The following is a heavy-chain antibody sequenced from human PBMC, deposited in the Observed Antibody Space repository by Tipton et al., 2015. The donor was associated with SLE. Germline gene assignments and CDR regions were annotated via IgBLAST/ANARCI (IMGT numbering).Heavy chain of an antibody. CDR3: ARWGVQGGMDV. D-gene: IGHD3-16*01. Sequence: PGLVKPSETLSLICSVSGDSIRSHYCGWVRQPPGKGLEWIGFMDKSGRASYNPSLKGRVTISEDMSKNQISLKLIFVTAADTAVYYCARWGVQGGMDVWGQGTTVTVSS. J-gene: IGHJ6*02. V-gene: IGHV4-59*11. CDR2: MDKSGRA. CDR1: GDSIRSHY.